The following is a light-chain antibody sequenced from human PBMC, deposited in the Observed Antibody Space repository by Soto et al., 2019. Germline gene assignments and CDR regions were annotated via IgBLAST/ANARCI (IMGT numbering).Light chain of an antibody. V-gene: IGKV1-5*03. CDR2: MAS. J-gene: IGKJ1*01. CDR1: QSISSW. CDR3: QHYDSFSKT. Sequence: DIQMTQSPSTLSASVGDRVTITCRASQSISSWLAWYQQKPGKAPNLLIYMASSLESGVPSRFSGGGSGTEFTLTLSRLQPDDFATYYRQHYDSFSKTFGQGTKVEIK.